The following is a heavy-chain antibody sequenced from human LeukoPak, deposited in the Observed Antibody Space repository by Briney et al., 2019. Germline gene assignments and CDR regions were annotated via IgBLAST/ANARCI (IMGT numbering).Heavy chain of an antibody. CDR2: INHSGST. D-gene: IGHD3-3*01. CDR3: ASYYDFWSGYPD. J-gene: IGHJ4*02. CDR1: GGSFSGYY. Sequence: SETLSLTCAVYGGSFSGYYWSWIRQPLGKGLEWIGEINHSGSTNYNPSLKSRVTISVDTSKNQFSLKLSSVTAADTAVYYCASYYDFWSGYPDWGQGTLVTVSS. V-gene: IGHV4-34*01.